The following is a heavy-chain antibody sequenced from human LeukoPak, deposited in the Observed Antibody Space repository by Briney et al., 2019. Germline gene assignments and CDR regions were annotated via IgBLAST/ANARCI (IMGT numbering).Heavy chain of an antibody. CDR3: ARLGRGYSYGYGYDAFDI. CDR1: GFTFSSYW. D-gene: IGHD5-18*01. Sequence: GGSLRLSCAASGFTFSSYWMSWVRQAPGKGLEWVANIKQDGSEKYYVDSVKGRFTISRDNAKNSLYLQMNSLRAEDTAVYYCARLGRGYSYGYGYDAFDIWGQGTMVTASS. CDR2: IKQDGSEK. V-gene: IGHV3-7*01. J-gene: IGHJ3*02.